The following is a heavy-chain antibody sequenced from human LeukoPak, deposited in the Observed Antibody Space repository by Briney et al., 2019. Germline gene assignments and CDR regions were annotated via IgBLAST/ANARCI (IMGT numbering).Heavy chain of an antibody. CDR1: GFTFSDYY. D-gene: IGHD3-22*01. Sequence: GGSLRLSCAASGFTFSDYYMSWIRQAPGKGLEWVSYISSSSSTICYADSVKGRFTISRDNAKNSLYLQMNSLRAEDTAVYYCARDPHYYDSRGRAGYWGQGTLVTVSS. J-gene: IGHJ4*02. CDR2: ISSSSSTI. CDR3: ARDPHYYDSRGRAGY. V-gene: IGHV3-11*04.